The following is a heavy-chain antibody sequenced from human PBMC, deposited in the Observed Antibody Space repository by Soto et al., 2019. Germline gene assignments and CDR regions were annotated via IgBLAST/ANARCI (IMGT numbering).Heavy chain of an antibody. V-gene: IGHV4-38-2*01. CDR2: IFHGGTT. D-gene: IGHD3-22*01. Sequence: SETLALTCFVSRYSISSGYYWGWIRQPPGKGLEWIGSIFHGGTTYYNPSLKSRLTISVDTSKNQFSLTLSSVTAADTAVYYCARHADSSSYYYPFDYWGQGSLVTVSS. J-gene: IGHJ4*02. CDR3: ARHADSSSYYYPFDY. CDR1: RYSISSGYY.